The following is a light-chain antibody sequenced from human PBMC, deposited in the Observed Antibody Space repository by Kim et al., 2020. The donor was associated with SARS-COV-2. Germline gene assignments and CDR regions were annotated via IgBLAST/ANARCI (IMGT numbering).Light chain of an antibody. V-gene: IGLV3-1*01. Sequence: SYELTQPPSVSVSPGQTASITCSGDKLGDKYACWYQQKPGQSPVLVIYQDSKRHSGIPERFSGSNSGNTATLTISGTQAMDEADYYCQAWDSSIVVVGGGIQLTVL. CDR2: QDS. CDR3: QAWDSSIVV. CDR1: KLGDKY. J-gene: IGLJ2*01.